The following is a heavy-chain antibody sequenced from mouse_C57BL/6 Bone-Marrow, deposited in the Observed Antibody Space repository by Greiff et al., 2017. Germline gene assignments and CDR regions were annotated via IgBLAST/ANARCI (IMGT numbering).Heavy chain of an antibody. J-gene: IGHJ4*01. CDR3: TREGGYSYAMDY. Sequence: EVQGVESGEGLVKPGGSLKLSCAASGFTFSSHAMSWVRQTPEKRLEWVAYISSGGDYIYYADTVKGRFTISRDNARNTLYLQMSSLKSEDTAMYYCTREGGYSYAMDYWGQGTSVTVSS. CDR1: GFTFSSHA. D-gene: IGHD2-3*01. CDR2: ISSGGDYI. V-gene: IGHV5-9-1*02.